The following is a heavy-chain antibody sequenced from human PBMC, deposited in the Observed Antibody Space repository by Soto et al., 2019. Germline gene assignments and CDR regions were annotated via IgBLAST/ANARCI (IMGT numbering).Heavy chain of an antibody. J-gene: IGHJ4*02. CDR1: GYTFTSYG. V-gene: IGHV1-18*01. CDR3: ARNRHCSSTSCYTSLDY. Sequence: ASVKVSCKASGYTFTSYGISWVRQAPGQGLEWMGWISAYNGSTNYAQKLQGRVTMTTDTSTSTAYMELRSLRSDDTAVYYCARNRHCSSTSCYTSLDYWGQGTPVTFSS. CDR2: ISAYNGST. D-gene: IGHD2-2*02.